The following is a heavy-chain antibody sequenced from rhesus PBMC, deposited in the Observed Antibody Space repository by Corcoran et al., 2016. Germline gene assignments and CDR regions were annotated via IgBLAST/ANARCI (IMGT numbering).Heavy chain of an antibody. J-gene: IGHJ5-1*01. Sequence: EVQLVQSGAEVKRPGESLKISCKTSGYSFTSYWISWVRQMPGKGLEWAGAFGPSESVTESSPSFQGQVTISPDKSISTAYLQWSSLKASDSATYYCAKDYDYGNRFDVWGPGVLVTVSS. CDR2: FGPSESVT. D-gene: IGHD4-29*01. CDR3: AKDYDYGNRFDV. CDR1: GYSFTSYW. V-gene: IGHV5-2*01.